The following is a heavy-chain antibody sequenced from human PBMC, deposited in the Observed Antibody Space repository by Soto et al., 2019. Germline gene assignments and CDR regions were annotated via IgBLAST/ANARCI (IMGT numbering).Heavy chain of an antibody. Sequence: PGGSLRLSCAASGFTFSSYSMNWVRQAPGKGLEWVSYISSSSSTIYYADSVKGRFTISRDNAKNSLYLQMNSLRAEDTAVYYCARSYSSSWYPQWYFDYWGQGTLVTVSS. V-gene: IGHV3-48*01. D-gene: IGHD6-13*01. CDR3: ARSYSSSWYPQWYFDY. J-gene: IGHJ4*02. CDR2: ISSSSSTI. CDR1: GFTFSSYS.